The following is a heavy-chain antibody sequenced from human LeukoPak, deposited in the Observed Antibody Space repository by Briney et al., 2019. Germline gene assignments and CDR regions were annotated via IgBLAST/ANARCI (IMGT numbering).Heavy chain of an antibody. Sequence: SETLSLTCAVYGGSFSGYYWSWIRQPPGKGLEWIGEINHSGSTNYNPSLKSRVTISVDTSKNQFSLKLSSVTAADTAVYHCARHLKSPVNRGYYFDYWGQGTLVTVSS. J-gene: IGHJ4*02. D-gene: IGHD1-14*01. CDR2: INHSGST. V-gene: IGHV4-34*01. CDR3: ARHLKSPVNRGYYFDY. CDR1: GGSFSGYY.